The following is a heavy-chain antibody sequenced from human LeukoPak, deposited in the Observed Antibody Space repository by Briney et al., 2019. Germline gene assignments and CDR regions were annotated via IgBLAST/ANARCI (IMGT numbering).Heavy chain of an antibody. CDR1: GFTFTTTT. CDR3: ARGGRSRFDL. V-gene: IGHV3-7*01. J-gene: IGHJ5*02. D-gene: IGHD2-15*01. Sequence: GGSLRLSCVGPGFTFTTTTMSWVRQVPGKGLVWVASMKEDGSEERYVDSVKGRFTISRDNARSSLFLQMDCLRIEDTALYYCARGGRSRFDLWGQGSLVTVSS. CDR2: MKEDGSEE.